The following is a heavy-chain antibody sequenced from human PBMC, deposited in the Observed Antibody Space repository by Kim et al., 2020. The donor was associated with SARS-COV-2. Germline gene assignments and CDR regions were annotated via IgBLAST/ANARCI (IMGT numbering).Heavy chain of an antibody. V-gene: IGHV4-39*02. Sequence: SETLSLTCSVSGGSMSNYYYYWDWIRQPPGKGLEWMGNIYYDGTTYYNPSLKSRVTISVDAPKNHFSLKLKSVTAADTAVYYCATPESQAYEIWGQGAMVTVSS. CDR1: GGSMSNYYYY. CDR2: IYYDGTT. CDR3: ATPESQAYEI. J-gene: IGHJ3*02.